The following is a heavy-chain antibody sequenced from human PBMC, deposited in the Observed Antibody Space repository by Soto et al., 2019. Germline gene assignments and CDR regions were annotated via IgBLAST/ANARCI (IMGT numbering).Heavy chain of an antibody. Sequence: QVQLVESGGGFVKPGRSLRLSCVASGFTSSDYYMSWIRQAPGQGLEWVSYISSSDSTAYYADSVKGRFTISRDNAKNSLYLQMNNLRAEDTAVYYCARDTYKSMPVNYGMDVWGQGTTVTVSS. CDR2: ISSSDSTA. D-gene: IGHD1-20*01. CDR3: ARDTYKSMPVNYGMDV. J-gene: IGHJ6*02. CDR1: GFTSSDYY. V-gene: IGHV3-11*01.